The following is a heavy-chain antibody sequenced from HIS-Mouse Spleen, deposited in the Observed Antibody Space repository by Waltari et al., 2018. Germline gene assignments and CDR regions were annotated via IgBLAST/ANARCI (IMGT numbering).Heavy chain of an antibody. V-gene: IGHV4-59*01. CDR1: GGSISSYY. J-gene: IGHJ2*01. CDR3: ARASRDLLLPRYFDL. CDR2: YYSGST. Sequence: QVQLPDSGPGLATPSETLSLTCTVSGGSISSYYWRRIRQPPGKGLEWIGYYSGSTNYNPSLKSRVTISVDTSKNQFSLKLSSVTAADTAVYYCARASRDLLLPRYFDLWGRGTLVTVSS.